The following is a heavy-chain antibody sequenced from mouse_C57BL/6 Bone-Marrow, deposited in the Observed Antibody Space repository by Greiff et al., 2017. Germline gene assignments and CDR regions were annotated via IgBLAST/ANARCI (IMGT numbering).Heavy chain of an antibody. CDR3: ARHGRLRRRFAY. Sequence: VQGVESGGDLVKPGGSLKLSCAASGFTFSSYGMSWVRQTPDKRLEWVATISSGGSYTYYPDSVKGRFTISRDNAKNTLYLQMSSLKSEDTAMYYCARHGRLRRRFAYWLQGTLVTVSA. CDR1: GFTFSSYG. V-gene: IGHV5-6*01. D-gene: IGHD2-2*01. J-gene: IGHJ3*01. CDR2: ISSGGSYT.